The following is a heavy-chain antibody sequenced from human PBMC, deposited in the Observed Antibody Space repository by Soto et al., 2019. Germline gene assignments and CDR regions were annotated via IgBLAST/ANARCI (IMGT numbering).Heavy chain of an antibody. Sequence: EVQLLESGGGLEPPGGSLRLSCAVSGFTFNSYAMSWVRQAPGKGLEWVADISGSGGTTYYADSAKGRFTISRDNSKNTLYLHMNSLRAEDTAVYYCARKGGYDHYYFADWGQGTLVTVSS. CDR2: ISGSGGTT. D-gene: IGHD5-12*01. V-gene: IGHV3-23*01. CDR1: GFTFNSYA. J-gene: IGHJ4*02. CDR3: ARKGGYDHYYFAD.